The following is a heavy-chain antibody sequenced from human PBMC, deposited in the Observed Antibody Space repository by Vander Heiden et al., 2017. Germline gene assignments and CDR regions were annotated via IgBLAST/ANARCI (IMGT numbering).Heavy chain of an antibody. D-gene: IGHD6-19*01. J-gene: IGHJ4*02. V-gene: IGHV3-33*01. CDR1: GSPSSTYG. Sequence: QVHLVESGGGVVQPGGSLRLSCAASGSPSSTYGMHWVRQAPGKGLGWVALIWSDGSNHNFGDSVKGRFTISRDNSKNTVYLQMNSLRAEDTALYYCARGAYTSGSAVYFDYWGQGTLVTVSS. CDR2: IWSDGSNH. CDR3: ARGAYTSGSAVYFDY.